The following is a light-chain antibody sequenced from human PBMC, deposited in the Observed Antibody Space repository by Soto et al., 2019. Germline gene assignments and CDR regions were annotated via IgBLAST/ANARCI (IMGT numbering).Light chain of an antibody. CDR3: SSYTSYTSYV. CDR2: DVS. Sequence: QSVLTQPASVSWSPGQSIAISCTGTSSDVGGYKYVSWYQQYPGKAPKLMIYDVSNRPSGVPDRFSGSKSGNTASLTISGLQSEDEADYYCSSYTSYTSYVFGTGTKVTVL. J-gene: IGLJ1*01. CDR1: SSDVGGYKY. V-gene: IGLV2-14*01.